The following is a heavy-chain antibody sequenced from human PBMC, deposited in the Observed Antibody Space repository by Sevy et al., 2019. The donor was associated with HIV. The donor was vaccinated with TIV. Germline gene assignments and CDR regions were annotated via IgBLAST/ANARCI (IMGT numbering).Heavy chain of an antibody. CDR3: ARDGGVGTMVRGVISPSDY. CDR2: ISNSSSYI. Sequence: GGSLRLSCAASGFTFSSYSMNWVRQAPGKGLEWVSSISNSSSYIYYADSVKGRFTISRDNAKNSLYLQMNSLRAEDTAVYYRARDGGVGTMVRGVISPSDYWGQGTLVTVSS. D-gene: IGHD3-10*01. V-gene: IGHV3-21*01. CDR1: GFTFSSYS. J-gene: IGHJ4*02.